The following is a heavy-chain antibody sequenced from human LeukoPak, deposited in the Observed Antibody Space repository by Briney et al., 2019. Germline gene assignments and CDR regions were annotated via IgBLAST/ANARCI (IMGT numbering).Heavy chain of an antibody. D-gene: IGHD5-18*01. J-gene: IGHJ4*02. V-gene: IGHV3-23*01. Sequence: GGSLRLSXAASGFTFSSYAMSWVRQAPGKGLEWVSTISGSGGSTYYADSVKGRFTISRDNSKNTLYLQMNSLRAEDTAVYYCAKDLQKYSYGPYYFDYWGQGTLVTVSS. CDR1: GFTFSSYA. CDR2: ISGSGGST. CDR3: AKDLQKYSYGPYYFDY.